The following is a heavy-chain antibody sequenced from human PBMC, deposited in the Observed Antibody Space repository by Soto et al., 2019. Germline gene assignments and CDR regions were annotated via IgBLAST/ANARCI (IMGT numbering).Heavy chain of an antibody. J-gene: IGHJ4*02. CDR3: ARDITAKVVQTDAPDKYYFDS. Sequence: SETLSLTCAVYGGSFSGYYWSWIRQSPGKGLEWIGEINHGGSSNYNSSLKSRLTISVDTSKTQFSLKLSSMTAADTAVYYCARDITAKVVQTDAPDKYYFDSWGQGTLVTVSS. D-gene: IGHD2-2*01. CDR1: GGSFSGYY. CDR2: INHGGSS. V-gene: IGHV4-34*01.